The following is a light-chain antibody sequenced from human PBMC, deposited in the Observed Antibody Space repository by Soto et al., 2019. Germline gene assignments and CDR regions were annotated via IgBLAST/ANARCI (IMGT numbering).Light chain of an antibody. Sequence: DIVMTQSPDSLAVYLGERATINCKSSQSVLYSSNNKNYLAWYQQIPGQPPKLLIYWASTRESGVPNRFSGSGSGTDFTLTISSLQAEDVAVYYCQQYYSTPLTFGGGTKVEIK. CDR2: WAS. V-gene: IGKV4-1*01. CDR3: QQYYSTPLT. J-gene: IGKJ4*01. CDR1: QSVLYSSNNKNY.